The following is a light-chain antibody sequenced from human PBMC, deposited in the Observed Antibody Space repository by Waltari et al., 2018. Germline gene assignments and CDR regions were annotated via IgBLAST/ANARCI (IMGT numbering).Light chain of an antibody. Sequence: SYVLTQPPSVSVAPGKTARITCGGNNIGSKSVHWYQQKPGQAPVLVIYYDSDRPSGIPELFSGSNSGNTATLTISRVEAGDEADYYCQVWDSSSDHAGVFGTGTKVTVL. V-gene: IGLV3-21*04. CDR1: NIGSKS. CDR3: QVWDSSSDHAGV. J-gene: IGLJ1*01. CDR2: YDS.